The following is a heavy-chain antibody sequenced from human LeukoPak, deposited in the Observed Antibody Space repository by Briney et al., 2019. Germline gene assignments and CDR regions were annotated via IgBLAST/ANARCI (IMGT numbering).Heavy chain of an antibody. V-gene: IGHV4-31*03. J-gene: IGHJ4*02. CDR3: ARNLFYRDYYDSSGYYD. Sequence: SETLSLTCTVSGGSVSSGSYYWSWIRQHPGKGLEWIGYIYYSGSTYYNPSLKSRVTISVDTSKNQFSLKLSSVTAADTAVYYCARNLFYRDYYDSSGYYDWGQGTLVTVSS. CDR2: IYYSGST. D-gene: IGHD3-22*01. CDR1: GGSVSSGSYY.